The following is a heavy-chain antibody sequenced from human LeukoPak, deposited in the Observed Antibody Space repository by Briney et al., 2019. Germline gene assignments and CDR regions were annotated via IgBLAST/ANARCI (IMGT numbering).Heavy chain of an antibody. CDR3: ARQSGTFTIDDAFDL. V-gene: IGHV4-30-2*01. Sequence: SETLSLTCAVSGGSISSGGYSWSWIRQPPGKGLEWIGYIYHSGSTYYNPSLKSRVTISVDTSKNQFSLRLSSVTAADTAVYYCARQSGTFTIDDAFDLWGQGTVVTVSS. CDR2: IYHSGST. CDR1: GGSISSGGYS. J-gene: IGHJ3*01. D-gene: IGHD3-3*01.